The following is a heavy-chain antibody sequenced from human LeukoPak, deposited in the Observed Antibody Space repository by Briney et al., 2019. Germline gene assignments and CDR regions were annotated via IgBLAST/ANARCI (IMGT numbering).Heavy chain of an antibody. CDR2: INHSGST. CDR3: ARAVDILTGYPSFDY. J-gene: IGHJ4*02. CDR1: GGSFSGYY. D-gene: IGHD3-9*01. Sequence: SETLSLTCAVYGGSFSGYYWSWIRQPPGKGLEWIGEINHSGSTNYNPSLKSRVTISVDTSKNQFSLKLSSVTAADTAVYYCARAVDILTGYPSFDYWGQGTLVTVSS. V-gene: IGHV4-34*01.